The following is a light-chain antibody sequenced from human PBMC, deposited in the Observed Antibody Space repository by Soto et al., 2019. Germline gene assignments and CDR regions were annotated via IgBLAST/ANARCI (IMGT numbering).Light chain of an antibody. CDR2: DTS. CDR1: QSVGSW. CDR3: QQYNSYSRT. V-gene: IGKV1-5*01. Sequence: DIQMTQSPSALSASVGDGVTITCRASQSVGSWLAWYQQKPGKAPKLLIYDTSSLQSGVPSRFSGGGSGTEFTLTISGLQPDDFATYYCQQYNSYSRTFGQGTKADIK. J-gene: IGKJ1*01.